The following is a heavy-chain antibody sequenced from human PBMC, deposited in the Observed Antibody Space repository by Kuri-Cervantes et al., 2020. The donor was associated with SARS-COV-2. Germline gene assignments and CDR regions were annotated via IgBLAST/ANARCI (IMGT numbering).Heavy chain of an antibody. J-gene: IGHJ6*02. CDR3: AREYYDSSGYYYYYYYGMDV. CDR2: INAGSGDT. CDR1: GFIFPNYA. Sequence: ASVKVSCKSSGFIFPNYAIHWLRQAPGQRLEWLGLINAGSGDTKYSQIFQGRITISRDTSATTSYMELSSLRSEDTAVYYCAREYYDSSGYYYYYYYGMDVWGQGTTVTVSS. D-gene: IGHD3-22*01. V-gene: IGHV1-3*01.